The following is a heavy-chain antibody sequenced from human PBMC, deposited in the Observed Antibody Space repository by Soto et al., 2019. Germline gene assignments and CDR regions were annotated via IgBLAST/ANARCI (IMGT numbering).Heavy chain of an antibody. CDR1: GFTFSNYG. CDR2: VSANNGHT. CDR3: ARDIASVTAKHFFYYYAMDV. Sequence: ASVKVSCKASGFTFSNYGLNGVRQAPGQGLEWMGWVSANNGHTNYAQNLQGRVSMTTDTSTSTAYMELRGLTFDDTAVYYCARDIASVTAKHFFYYYAMDVWGKGTTVTVSS. V-gene: IGHV1-18*01. D-gene: IGHD2-21*01. J-gene: IGHJ6*04.